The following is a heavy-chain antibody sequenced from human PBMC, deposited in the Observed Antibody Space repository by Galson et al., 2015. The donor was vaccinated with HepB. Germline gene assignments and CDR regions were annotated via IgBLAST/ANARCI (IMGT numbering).Heavy chain of an antibody. V-gene: IGHV3-30*04. D-gene: IGHD6-19*01. CDR1: GFTFSSYA. CDR3: ARDGWYSSGWYDY. CDR2: ISYDGSNK. Sequence: SLRLSCAASGFTFSSYAMHWVRQAPGKGLEWVAVISYDGSNKYYADSVKGRFTISRDNSKNTLYLQMNILRAEDTAVYYCARDGWYSSGWYDYWGQGTLVTVSS. J-gene: IGHJ4*02.